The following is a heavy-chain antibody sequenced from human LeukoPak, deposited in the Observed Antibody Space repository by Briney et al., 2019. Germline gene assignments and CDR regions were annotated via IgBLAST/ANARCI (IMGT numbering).Heavy chain of an antibody. CDR3: ARGPKYSENWYGLDV. V-gene: IGHV3-11*05. Sequence: GGSLRLSCAASGFTFSDYYMSWMRQAPGKGLEWLSYISGSSSNTDDADSVKGRFTISRDNAKNSLYLQMNSLRDEDTAVYFCARGPKYSENWYGLDVWGQGTTVTVSS. D-gene: IGHD1-1*01. J-gene: IGHJ6*02. CDR1: GFTFSDYY. CDR2: ISGSSSNT.